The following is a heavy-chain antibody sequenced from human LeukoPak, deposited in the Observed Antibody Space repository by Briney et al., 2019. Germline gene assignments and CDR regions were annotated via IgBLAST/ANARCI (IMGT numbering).Heavy chain of an antibody. Sequence: SETLSLTCTVSGGSISSGSYYWSWIRQPAGKGLEWIVRIYTSGSNNYNPSPKSRVTISVDTSKNQFSLKLSSVTAADTAVYYCAREDRYYDFWSGYYTVHYYYGMDVWGQGTTVTVSS. CDR1: GGSISSGSYY. CDR3: AREDRYYDFWSGYYTVHYYYGMDV. CDR2: IYTSGSN. J-gene: IGHJ6*02. D-gene: IGHD3-3*01. V-gene: IGHV4-61*02.